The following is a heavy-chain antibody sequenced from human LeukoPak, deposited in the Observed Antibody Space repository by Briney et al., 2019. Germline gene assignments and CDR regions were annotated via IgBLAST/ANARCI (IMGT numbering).Heavy chain of an antibody. Sequence: ASVKVSCKASGYTFTSYYMHWVRQAPGQGLEWMGVINPSGGSTTYAQKLQGRLSMTRDTSTSTVYVELSSLRSDDTAVYYCAREQAVGGATDYWGQGTLVTVSS. V-gene: IGHV1-46*01. D-gene: IGHD1-26*01. CDR2: INPSGGST. CDR1: GYTFTSYY. J-gene: IGHJ4*02. CDR3: AREQAVGGATDY.